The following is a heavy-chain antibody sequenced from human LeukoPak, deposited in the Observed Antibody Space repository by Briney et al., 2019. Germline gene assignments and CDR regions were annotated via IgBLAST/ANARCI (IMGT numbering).Heavy chain of an antibody. Sequence: GGSLRLSCAASGFTFSSYAMSWVRQAPGKGLEWVSAISGSGGSTYYADSVKGRFTISRDNSKNTLYLQMNSLRAEDTAVYYCATDPATVTTIWYFDLWGRGTLVTVSS. CDR2: ISGSGGST. J-gene: IGHJ2*01. CDR1: GFTFSSYA. D-gene: IGHD4-17*01. CDR3: ATDPATVTTIWYFDL. V-gene: IGHV3-23*01.